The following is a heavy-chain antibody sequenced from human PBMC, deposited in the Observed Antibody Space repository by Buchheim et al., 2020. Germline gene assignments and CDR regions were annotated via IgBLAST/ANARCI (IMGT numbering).Heavy chain of an antibody. V-gene: IGHV3-48*02. CDR2: ISSSSTI. CDR1: GFTFSSYS. J-gene: IGHJ6*02. Sequence: EVQLVESGGGLVQPGGSLRLSCAASGFTFSSYSMNWVRQAPGKGLEWVAYISSSSTIYYADSVKGRFTISRDNAKNSLYLQMNSLRDEDTAVYYCARDRYYDILTGYYIYYYGMDVWGQGTT. D-gene: IGHD3-9*01. CDR3: ARDRYYDILTGYYIYYYGMDV.